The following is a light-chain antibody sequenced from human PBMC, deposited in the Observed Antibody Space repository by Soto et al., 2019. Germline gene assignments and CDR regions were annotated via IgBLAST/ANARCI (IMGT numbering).Light chain of an antibody. CDR2: EVS. CDR3: SSYTSSSTLV. J-gene: IGLJ2*01. CDR1: SSDVGGYNY. Sequence: QSALTQPASVSGSPGQSITISCTGTSSDVGGYNYVSWYQQHPGKVPKLMIYEVSNRPSGVSNRFSGSKSGITASLTISGLQAEDEADYYCSSYTSSSTLVFGGGTKVTVL. V-gene: IGLV2-14*01.